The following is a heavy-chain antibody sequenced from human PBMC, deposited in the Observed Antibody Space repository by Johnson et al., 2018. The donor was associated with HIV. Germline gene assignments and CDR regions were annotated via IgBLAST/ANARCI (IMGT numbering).Heavy chain of an antibody. CDR1: GFSFSTYD. Sequence: EKLVESGGGVVQPGGSLRLSCAASGFSFSTYDLHWVRQAPGKGLEWVGRIKSKGSGGTTDYAAAVKGRFTISSDDSKDTLYLQMTNLKIDDTAVYYCYDFWMGQGFDIWGQGTMVSVSS. V-gene: IGHV3-15*01. CDR3: YDFWMGQGFDI. CDR2: IKSKGSGGTT. J-gene: IGHJ3*02. D-gene: IGHD3/OR15-3a*01.